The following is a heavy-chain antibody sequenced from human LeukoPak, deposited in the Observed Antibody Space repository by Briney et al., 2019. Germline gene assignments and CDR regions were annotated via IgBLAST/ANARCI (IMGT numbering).Heavy chain of an antibody. CDR3: AKDQFERYNWNDAIDY. D-gene: IGHD1-20*01. J-gene: IGHJ4*02. V-gene: IGHV3-48*03. Sequence: GGSLRLSCAASGFTFSSYEMNWVRQAPGKGLEWVSYISSSGSTIYYADSVKGRFTISRDNAKNSLYLQMNSLRAEDTAVYYCAKDQFERYNWNDAIDYWGQGTLVTVSS. CDR1: GFTFSSYE. CDR2: ISSSGSTI.